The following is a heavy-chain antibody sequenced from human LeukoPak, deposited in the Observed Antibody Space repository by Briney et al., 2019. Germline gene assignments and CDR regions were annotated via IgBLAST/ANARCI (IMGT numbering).Heavy chain of an antibody. V-gene: IGHV3-21*01. Sequence: GCLRLSCAASVFTFSSYSMSWVREAPGRGLEWVSSISISRSYIYYADSVKGRFTISRDNAKNSLYLQMNSLRAEDTAVYYCAMKPEDYDYVWGSKPYYFDYWGQGTLVTVSS. D-gene: IGHD3-16*01. CDR1: VFTFSSYS. CDR3: AMKPEDYDYVWGSKPYYFDY. CDR2: ISISRSYI. J-gene: IGHJ4*02.